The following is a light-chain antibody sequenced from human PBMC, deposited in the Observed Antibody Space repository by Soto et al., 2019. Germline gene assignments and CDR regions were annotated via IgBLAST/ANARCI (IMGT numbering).Light chain of an antibody. CDR1: QSISSW. Sequence: DIQMTQSPSTLSASVGDRVSINYRASQSISSWLAWYQQKPGKAPKLLIYKASSLESGVPSRFSGSGSGTEFTLTISNLQPDDFATYYCQHRGTFGQGTKVEIK. CDR2: KAS. CDR3: QHRGT. J-gene: IGKJ1*01. V-gene: IGKV1-5*03.